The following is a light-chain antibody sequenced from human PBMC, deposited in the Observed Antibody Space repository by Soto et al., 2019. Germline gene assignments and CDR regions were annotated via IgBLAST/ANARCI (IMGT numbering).Light chain of an antibody. CDR2: DDR. J-gene: IGLJ2*01. Sequence: SYELTQPPSVSVAPGQTARITCGGDNIGTKSVHWYQQRPGQAPGLVVYDDRARPSEIPERFPGSNSGNTATLTISRVEAGDEADYYCQVWDTISDHVFFGGGTKLTVL. CDR1: NIGTKS. CDR3: QVWDTISDHVF. V-gene: IGLV3-21*02.